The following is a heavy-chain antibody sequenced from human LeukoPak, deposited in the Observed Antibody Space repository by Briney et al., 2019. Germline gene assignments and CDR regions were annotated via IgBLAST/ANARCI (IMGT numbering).Heavy chain of an antibody. CDR3: ASSTRGMTDAFDI. CDR2: IYYSGST. V-gene: IGHV4-59*01. J-gene: IGHJ3*02. CDR1: GGSISSYY. Sequence: PSETLSLTCTVSGGSISSYYWSWIRQPPGKGLEWIGYIYYSGSTNYNPSLKSRVTISVDTSKNQFSLKLSSVTAADTAVYYCASSTRGMTDAFDIWGQGTMVTVSS. D-gene: IGHD6-13*01.